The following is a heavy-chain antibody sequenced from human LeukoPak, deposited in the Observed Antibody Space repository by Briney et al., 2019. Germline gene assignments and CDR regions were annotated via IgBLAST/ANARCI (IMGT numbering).Heavy chain of an antibody. J-gene: IGHJ4*02. CDR3: AREEIVPAAYFDY. CDR1: GFIFSSYE. V-gene: IGHV3-48*03. CDR2: ISGSGSTI. D-gene: IGHD2-2*01. Sequence: GGSLRLSCAASGFIFSSYEMNWVRQAPGKGLEWVSYISGSGSTIYYADSVKGRFTISRDNAKNSLYLQMNSLRAEDTAVYYCAREEIVPAAYFDYWGQGTLVTVSS.